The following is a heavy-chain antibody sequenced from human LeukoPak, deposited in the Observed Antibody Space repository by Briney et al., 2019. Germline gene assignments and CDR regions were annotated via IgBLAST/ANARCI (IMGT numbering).Heavy chain of an antibody. Sequence: PGGSLRLSCAASGLTFSDYSMTWVRQAPGHGLFWFSGISGGGGSRYYADSVKGLFSISRDNSKNTLYLQMNSLRADDTAVYYCAKYYAARSSSFDFWGQGTLVIVSS. J-gene: IGHJ4*02. D-gene: IGHD3-16*01. CDR3: AKYYAARSSSFDF. CDR1: GLTFSDYS. CDR2: ISGGGGSR. V-gene: IGHV3-23*01.